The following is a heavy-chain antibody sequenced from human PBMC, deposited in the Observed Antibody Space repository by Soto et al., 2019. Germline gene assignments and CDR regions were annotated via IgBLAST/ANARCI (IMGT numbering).Heavy chain of an antibody. CDR2: IKSKTDGGTT. CDR3: TTAPSVATIRNRAYFYYYGMDV. Sequence: GGSLRLSCAASGFTFGNAWMNWVRQAPGKGLEWVGRIKSKTDGGTTDYAAPVKGRFTISRDDSKNTLYLQMNSLKTEDTAVYYCTTAPSVATIRNRAYFYYYGMDVWGQGTTVTVSS. V-gene: IGHV3-15*07. J-gene: IGHJ6*02. CDR1: GFTFGNAW. D-gene: IGHD5-12*01.